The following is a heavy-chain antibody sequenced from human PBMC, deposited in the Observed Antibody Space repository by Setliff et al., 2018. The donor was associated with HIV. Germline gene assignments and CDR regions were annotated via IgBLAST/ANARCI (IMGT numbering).Heavy chain of an antibody. CDR2: INHSGNT. V-gene: IGHV4-34*01. CDR1: GGSFSGYY. Sequence: PSETLSLTCAFNGGSFSGYYWMWIRQSPGEGLEWIGEINHSGNTNYNPSLKSRVTMSGDTSKNQFSLNLTSVTAADTAVYFCARGLGRGSGTYYNPPCYWGPGTLVTVSS. CDR3: ARGLGRGSGTYYNPPCY. D-gene: IGHD3-10*01. J-gene: IGHJ4*02.